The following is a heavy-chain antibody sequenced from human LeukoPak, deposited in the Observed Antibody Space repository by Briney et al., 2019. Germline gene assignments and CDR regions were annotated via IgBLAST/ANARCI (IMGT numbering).Heavy chain of an antibody. D-gene: IGHD3-10*01. CDR3: ARSPTPIAMVREVHFDY. CDR2: INPNSGGT. CDR1: GYTFTGYY. J-gene: IGHJ4*02. V-gene: IGHV1-2*06. Sequence: ASVKVSCKASGYTFTGYYMHWVRQAPGQGLEWMGLINPNSGGTNYAQKFQGRVTMTRDTSISTAYMELSRLRSDDTAVYYCARSPTPIAMVREVHFDYWGQGTLVTVSS.